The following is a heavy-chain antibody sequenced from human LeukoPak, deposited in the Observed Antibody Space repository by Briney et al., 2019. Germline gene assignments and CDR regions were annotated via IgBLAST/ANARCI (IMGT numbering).Heavy chain of an antibody. V-gene: IGHV3-49*03. CDR3: TRAPIRYSSSWYLFDY. CDR2: LRSKAYGGTT. CDR1: GFTFGDYA. Sequence: PGGSLRLSCTASGFTFGDYAMSWFRQAPGKGLEWVGFLRSKAYGGTTEYAASVKGRFTISRDDSKRIAYLQMTSLKTEDTAVYYCTRAPIRYSSSWYLFDYWGQGTLDTVSS. D-gene: IGHD6-13*01. J-gene: IGHJ4*02.